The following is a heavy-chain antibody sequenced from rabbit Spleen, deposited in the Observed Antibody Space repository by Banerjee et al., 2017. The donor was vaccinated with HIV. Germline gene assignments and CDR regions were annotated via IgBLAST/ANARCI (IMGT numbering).Heavy chain of an antibody. V-gene: IGHV1S45*01. J-gene: IGHJ6*01. CDR1: GVTISGGSY. Sequence: QEQLVESGGGLVKPEGSLTLTCIASGVTISGGSYMCWVRQAPGKGLEWIACIDTGSSGFTYFSCGGKGRFTISKTSSTTVTLQMTRLTAADTATYFCSSDTSSSFASDDIDLWGQGTLVTVS. D-gene: IGHD1-1*01. CDR2: IDTGSSGFT. CDR3: SSDTSSSFASDDIDL.